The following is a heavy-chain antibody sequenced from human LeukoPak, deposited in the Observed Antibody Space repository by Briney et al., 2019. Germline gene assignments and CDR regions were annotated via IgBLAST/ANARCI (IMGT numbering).Heavy chain of an antibody. V-gene: IGHV1-2*02. D-gene: IGHD2-8*02. CDR1: GYTFTGYY. Sequence: GAPVKVSCKASGYTFTGYYMHWVRQAPGQGLEWMGWINPSSGGTNYAQKFQGRVTMTRDTSISTAYMELSRLRSDDTAVYYCASGFRARTYCTGGVCYTNWFDPWGQRTLVTVSS. CDR2: INPSSGGT. J-gene: IGHJ5*02. CDR3: ASGFRARTYCTGGVCYTNWFDP.